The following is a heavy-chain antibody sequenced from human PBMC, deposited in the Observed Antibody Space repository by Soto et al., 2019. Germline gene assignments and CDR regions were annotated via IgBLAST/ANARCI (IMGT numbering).Heavy chain of an antibody. CDR1: GFTFSSYA. CDR3: AREFYDSSGTALDY. CDR2: ISGSGSST. D-gene: IGHD3-22*01. J-gene: IGHJ4*02. V-gene: IGHV3-23*01. Sequence: GGSLRLSCAASGFTFSSYAMSWVRQAPGKGLEWVSSISGSGSSTNYADSVKGRFTISRDNAKNSLYLQMNSLRAEDTAVYYSAREFYDSSGTALDYWGQGTLVTVS.